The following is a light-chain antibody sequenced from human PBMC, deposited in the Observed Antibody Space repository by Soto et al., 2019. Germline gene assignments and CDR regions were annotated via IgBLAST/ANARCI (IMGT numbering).Light chain of an antibody. CDR2: LNSDGSH. CDR1: SGHSSYA. CDR3: QTWGAGIVV. V-gene: IGLV4-69*01. J-gene: IGLJ2*01. Sequence: QLVLTQSPSASASLGASVKLTCTLSSGHSSYAIAWHQQQPEKGPRYLMKLNSDGSHNKGDGIPDRFSGSSSGTEHYLTISSLQSEDEADYYCQTWGAGIVVFGGGTQLTVL.